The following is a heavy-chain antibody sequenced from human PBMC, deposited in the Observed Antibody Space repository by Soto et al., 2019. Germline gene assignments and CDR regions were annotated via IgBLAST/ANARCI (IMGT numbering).Heavy chain of an antibody. V-gene: IGHV3-23*01. CDR1: GFTFSSYA. Sequence: EVQLLESGGGLVQPGGSLRLSCAASGFTFSSYAMSWVRQAPGKGLERVSAISGSGGSTYYADSVKGRFTFSRDNSKNTLSLQMNSLRAEDTAVYYCARRTSSWSFDYWGQGTLVTVSS. CDR3: ARRTSSWSFDY. D-gene: IGHD6-13*01. CDR2: ISGSGGST. J-gene: IGHJ4*02.